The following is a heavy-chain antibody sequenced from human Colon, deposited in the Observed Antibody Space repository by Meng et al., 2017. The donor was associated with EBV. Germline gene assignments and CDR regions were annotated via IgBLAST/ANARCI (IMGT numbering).Heavy chain of an antibody. CDR1: GGSISSGNHY. CDR3: ASLYGDSSVWYLDL. Sequence: QVQLQESGPGLVKPSKTLSFTCTVAGGSISSGNHYWSWIRQHPGKGLEYIGYIYYSGSTYYNPSLKSRVIISVDTSKNQFSLRLNSVTAADTAVYYCASLYGDSSVWYLDLWGRGTLVTVSS. V-gene: IGHV4-31*03. J-gene: IGHJ2*01. CDR2: IYYSGST. D-gene: IGHD4-17*01.